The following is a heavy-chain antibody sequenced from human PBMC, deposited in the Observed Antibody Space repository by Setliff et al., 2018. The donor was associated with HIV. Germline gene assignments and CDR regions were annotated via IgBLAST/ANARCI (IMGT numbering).Heavy chain of an antibody. V-gene: IGHV4-4*02. D-gene: IGHD4-17*01. CDR3: TRDWRAYGLMGS. CDR2: IYFNLQT. CDR1: GVSISSSNW. J-gene: IGHJ5*02. Sequence: SETLSLTCAVSGVSISSSNWWSWVRQPPGKGLEWIGEIYFNLQTNYNPAFKSRVSMGLDNAKHQFSLRLTSVTAADTAIYYCTRDWRAYGLMGSWVQGMLVTVSS.